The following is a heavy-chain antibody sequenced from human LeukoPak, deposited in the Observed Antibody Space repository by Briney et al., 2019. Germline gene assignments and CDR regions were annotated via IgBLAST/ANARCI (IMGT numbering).Heavy chain of an antibody. CDR2: IWYDGSNK. CDR1: GFSLSNFQ. V-gene: IGHV3-33*08. CDR3: ARDRAAGFDAFDI. J-gene: IGHJ3*02. D-gene: IGHD2-15*01. Sequence: PGGSLRLSCVASGFSLSNFQMYWVRQAPGKGLEWVAVIWYDGSNKYYADSVKGRFTISRDNSKNTLYLQMNSLRAEDTAVYYCARDRAAGFDAFDIWGQGTMVTVSS.